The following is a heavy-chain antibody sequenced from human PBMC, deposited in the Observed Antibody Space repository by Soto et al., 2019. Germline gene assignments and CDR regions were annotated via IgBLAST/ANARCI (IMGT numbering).Heavy chain of an antibody. CDR2: IGGAGSNI. CDR1: GFTFSEYA. J-gene: IGHJ3*02. CDR3: AKDFVSHNGVYDPFDI. D-gene: IGHD1-1*01. Sequence: GGSLRLSCAASGFTFSEYAMTWVRQAPGKGLEWVSVIGGAGSNIYYADSVEGRFTVSRDDSKNTLYLRMDSLRVEDTAVYYCAKDFVSHNGVYDPFDIWGPATLVTVS. V-gene: IGHV3-23*01.